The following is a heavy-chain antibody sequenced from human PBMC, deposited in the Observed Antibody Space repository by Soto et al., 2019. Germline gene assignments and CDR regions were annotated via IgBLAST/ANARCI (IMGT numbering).Heavy chain of an antibody. D-gene: IGHD6-19*01. J-gene: IGHJ4*02. CDR1: GYTFTSYG. Sequence: QVQLVQSGAEVKKPGASVKVSCKASGYTFTSYGISSVRQAPGQGLEWMGWISAYNGNTNYAQKLQGRVTMTTDTSTSTAYMELRSLRSDDTAVYYCARDLPLQYSSGSGDYWGQGTLVTVSS. CDR2: ISAYNGNT. V-gene: IGHV1-18*01. CDR3: ARDLPLQYSSGSGDY.